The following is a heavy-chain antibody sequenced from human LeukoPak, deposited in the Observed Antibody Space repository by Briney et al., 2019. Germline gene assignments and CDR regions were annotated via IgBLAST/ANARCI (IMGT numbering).Heavy chain of an antibody. J-gene: IGHJ4*02. CDR2: IYYSGST. Sequence: SETLSLTCTVSGGSISSSSYYWGWIRQPPGKGLEWIGSIYYSGSTYYNPSLKSRVTISVDTSKNQFSLKLSSVTAADTAVYYCASLTTAMPRGYYFDYWGQGTLVTVSS. D-gene: IGHD5-18*01. V-gene: IGHV4-39*07. CDR3: ASLTTAMPRGYYFDY. CDR1: GGSISSSSYY.